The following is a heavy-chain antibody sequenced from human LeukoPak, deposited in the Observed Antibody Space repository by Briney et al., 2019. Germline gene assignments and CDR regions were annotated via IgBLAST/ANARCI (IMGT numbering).Heavy chain of an antibody. Sequence: GGSLRLPCAASGFTVSSNYMSWVRQAPGKGLEWVSVIYSGGNSYYADSVKGRFTISRDNSKNTLYLQMNSLRAEDTALYYCARESTVGAPDFWGQGTLVNVSS. V-gene: IGHV3-66*01. D-gene: IGHD1-26*01. CDR2: IYSGGNS. CDR1: GFTVSSNY. J-gene: IGHJ4*02. CDR3: ARESTVGAPDF.